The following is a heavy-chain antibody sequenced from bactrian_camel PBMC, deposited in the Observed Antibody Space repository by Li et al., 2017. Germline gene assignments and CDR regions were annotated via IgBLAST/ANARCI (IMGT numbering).Heavy chain of an antibody. CDR3: KTDRSYGSWRCPSTKY. D-gene: IGHD6*01. Sequence: VQLVESGGGSVQTGGSLRLSCAASAASGYTYCRYDMSWYRQAPGKEREFVSGIDSTDRARYADSVKGRFTISQDAAKKTVYLEMNSLKPEDTGMYYCKTDRSYGSWRCPSTKYWGQGTQVTVS. CDR1: GYTYCRYD. J-gene: IGHJ4*01. CDR2: IDSTDRA. V-gene: IGHV3S53*01.